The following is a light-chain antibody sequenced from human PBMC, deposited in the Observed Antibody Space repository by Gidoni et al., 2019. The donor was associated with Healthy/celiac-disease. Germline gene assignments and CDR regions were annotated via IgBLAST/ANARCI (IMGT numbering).Light chain of an antibody. V-gene: IGKV1D-8*01. CDR2: AAS. CDR3: QXXXSFXXT. J-gene: IGKJ2*01. Sequence: IWMTQSPSLLSASTGDRVTISCRMSKGISSYLAWYQQKPGKAPELLIYAASTLQSGVPSRFXGSGSXTDFTLTIXXXQSXXFAXXXCQXXXSFXXTVGXGTKLEIK. CDR1: KGISSY.